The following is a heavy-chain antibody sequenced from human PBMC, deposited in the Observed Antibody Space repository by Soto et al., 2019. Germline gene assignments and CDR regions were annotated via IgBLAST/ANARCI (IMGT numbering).Heavy chain of an antibody. CDR3: AREDVTYYYDSSGYDY. J-gene: IGHJ4*02. Sequence: QVQLVESGGGVVQPGRSLRLSCAASGFTFSSYAMHWVRQAPGKGLEWVAVISYDGSNKYYADSVKGRFTISRENSKNTLYLQMNSLRAEDTAVYYCAREDVTYYYDSSGYDYWGQGTLVTVST. CDR1: GFTFSSYA. CDR2: ISYDGSNK. V-gene: IGHV3-30-3*01. D-gene: IGHD3-22*01.